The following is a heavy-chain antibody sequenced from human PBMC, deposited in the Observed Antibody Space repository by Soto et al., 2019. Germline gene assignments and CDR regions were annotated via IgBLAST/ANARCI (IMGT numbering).Heavy chain of an antibody. V-gene: IGHV4-59*01. J-gene: IGHJ4*02. CDR2: IYYSGST. CDR3: ARGEGYYDSSGYWYFYFDY. CDR1: CGSISSYY. Sequence: SETLSLTCTVSCGSISSYYWSWIRQPPGKGLEWIGYIYYSGSTNYNPSLKSRVTISVDTSKNQFSLKLSSVTAADTAVYYCARGEGYYDSSGYWYFYFDYWGQGTLVTVSS. D-gene: IGHD3-22*01.